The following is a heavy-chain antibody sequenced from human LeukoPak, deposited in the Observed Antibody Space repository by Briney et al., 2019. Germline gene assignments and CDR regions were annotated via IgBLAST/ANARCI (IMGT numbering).Heavy chain of an antibody. Sequence: SETLSLTCTVSGGSISSGSYYWGWIRQPPGKGLEWIGSIYHSGSTYYNPSHKSRVTISVDTSKNQFSLKLSSVTAADTAAYYCASGYSYGLDWAFDIWGQGTMVTVSS. CDR1: GGSISSGSYY. V-gene: IGHV4-39*07. D-gene: IGHD5-18*01. CDR2: IYHSGST. CDR3: ASGYSYGLDWAFDI. J-gene: IGHJ3*02.